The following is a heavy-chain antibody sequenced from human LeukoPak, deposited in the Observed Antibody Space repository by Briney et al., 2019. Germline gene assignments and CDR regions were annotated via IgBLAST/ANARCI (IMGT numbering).Heavy chain of an antibody. CDR3: ATGRVVGAIVY. Sequence: GASVKVSCKASGGTFSSYAISWVRQAPGQGLEWMGWINPNSGGTNYAQKFQGRVTMTRDTSISTAYMELSRLRSDDTAVYYCATGRVVGAIVYWGQGTLVTVSS. D-gene: IGHD1-26*01. CDR1: GGTFSSYA. CDR2: INPNSGGT. V-gene: IGHV1-2*02. J-gene: IGHJ4*02.